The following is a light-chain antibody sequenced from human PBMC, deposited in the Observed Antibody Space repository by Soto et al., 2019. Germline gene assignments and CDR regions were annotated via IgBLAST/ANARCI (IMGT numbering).Light chain of an antibody. CDR2: GAS. CDR3: QQLNNYPPT. V-gene: IGKV1-9*01. CDR1: QGIFSY. J-gene: IGKJ5*01. Sequence: DIHLSQSPSFLSASVGDSVTITCRASQGIFSYLAWYQQKPGKAPELLIYGASTLQSGVPSRFSGRGSGKEFTLTISNLQAEDVATYCCQQLNNYPPTFGQGTRLEIK.